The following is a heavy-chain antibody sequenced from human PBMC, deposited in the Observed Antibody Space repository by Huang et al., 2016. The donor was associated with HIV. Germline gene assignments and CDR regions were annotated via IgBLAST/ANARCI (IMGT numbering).Heavy chain of an antibody. CDR2: ISPIVVRL. J-gene: IGHJ6*02. CDR1: GGTFSNYG. Sequence: QVQLVQSGAEVKKPGSSVKVSCKTSGGTFSNYGFSWVRQAPGNGLEWVGGISPIVVRLKYAPKLQGRVTITSDEATTTDYMEVSSLRSEDTAVYYCAGLQYFYDSSAYRRELPFYFHGMDVWGPGTTVTVSS. CDR3: AGLQYFYDSSAYRRELPFYFHGMDV. D-gene: IGHD3-22*01. V-gene: IGHV1-69*01.